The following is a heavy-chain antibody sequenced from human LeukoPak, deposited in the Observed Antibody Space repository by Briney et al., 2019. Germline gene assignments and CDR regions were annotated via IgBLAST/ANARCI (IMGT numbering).Heavy chain of an antibody. V-gene: IGHV4-30-4*01. J-gene: IGHJ1*01. CDR2: IYYSGST. CDR1: GGSISSGDYY. D-gene: IGHD3-9*01. CDR3: ARHSHLRYFDWLKAEYFQH. Sequence: PSETLSLTCTVSGGSISSGDYYWSWIRQPPGKGLEWIGYIYYSGSTYYNPSLKSRVTISVDTSKNQFSLKLSSVTAADTAVYYCARHSHLRYFDWLKAEYFQHWGQGTLVTVSS.